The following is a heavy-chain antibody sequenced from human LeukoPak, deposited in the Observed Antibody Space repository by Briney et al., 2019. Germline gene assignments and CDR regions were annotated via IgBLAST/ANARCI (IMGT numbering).Heavy chain of an antibody. V-gene: IGHV3-48*01. Sequence: GGSLRLSCAASGFTFSSYAMNWVRQPPGKGLEWVSNIGTSSTTIYYADSVKGRFTISRDNAKNSLYLQMNSLRADDTAVYYCARFAAGGSYYYYMDVWGKGTTVTVSS. J-gene: IGHJ6*03. CDR2: IGTSSTTI. D-gene: IGHD6-25*01. CDR1: GFTFSSYA. CDR3: ARFAAGGSYYYYMDV.